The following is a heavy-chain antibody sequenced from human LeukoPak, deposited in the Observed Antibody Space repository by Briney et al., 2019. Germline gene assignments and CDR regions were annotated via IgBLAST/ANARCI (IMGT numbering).Heavy chain of an antibody. J-gene: IGHJ4*02. CDR3: ARGHSSGYYVSTLFDY. CDR1: GGSISSSSYY. D-gene: IGHD3-22*01. V-gene: IGHV4-39*07. CDR2: IYYSGST. Sequence: PSETLSLTCTVSGGSISSSSYYWGWIRQPPGKGLEWIGSIYYSGSTYYNPSLKSRVTISVDTSKNQFSLKLSSVTAADTAVYYCARGHSSGYYVSTLFDYWGQGTLVTVSS.